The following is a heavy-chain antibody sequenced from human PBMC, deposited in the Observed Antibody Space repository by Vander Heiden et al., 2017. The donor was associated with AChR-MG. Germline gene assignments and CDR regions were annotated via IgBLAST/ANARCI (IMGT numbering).Heavy chain of an antibody. CDR3: AKVMEDTYDSSGYYFDY. D-gene: IGHD3-22*01. Sequence: EVQLLESGGGLVQPGGSVRLSCAASGFTFSSYAMSWVRQAPGKGLEWVSAISGSGGSTYYADSMNGRFTISRDNSKNTLYLQMNSLRAEDTAVYYCAKVMEDTYDSSGYYFDYWGQGPLVTVSS. CDR1: GFTFSSYA. CDR2: ISGSGGST. V-gene: IGHV3-23*01. J-gene: IGHJ4*02.